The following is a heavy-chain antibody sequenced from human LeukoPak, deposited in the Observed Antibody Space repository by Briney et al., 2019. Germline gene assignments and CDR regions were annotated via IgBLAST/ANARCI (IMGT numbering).Heavy chain of an antibody. CDR2: ISAYSGNT. CDR3: ARDRGYSYGFYYYYGMDV. J-gene: IGHJ6*02. D-gene: IGHD5-18*01. Sequence: ASVKVSCKASGYTFTSYGISWVRQAPGQGLERMGWISAYSGNTNYAQKLQGRVTMTTDTSTSTAYMELRSLRSDDTAVYYCARDRGYSYGFYYYYGMDVWGQGTTVTVSS. CDR1: GYTFTSYG. V-gene: IGHV1-18*01.